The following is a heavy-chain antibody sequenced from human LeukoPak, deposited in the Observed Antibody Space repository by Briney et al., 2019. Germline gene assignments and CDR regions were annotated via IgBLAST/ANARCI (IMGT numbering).Heavy chain of an antibody. Sequence: GGSLRLSCAASGFTFSNAWMSWVRQAPGKGLEWVSYISSSSSTIYYADSVKGRFTISRDNAKNSLYLQMNSLRAEDTAVYYCARAPLDYGGKGSFGYWGQGTLVTVSS. CDR3: ARAPLDYGGKGSFGY. CDR1: GFTFSNAW. D-gene: IGHD4-23*01. J-gene: IGHJ4*02. CDR2: ISSSSSTI. V-gene: IGHV3-48*01.